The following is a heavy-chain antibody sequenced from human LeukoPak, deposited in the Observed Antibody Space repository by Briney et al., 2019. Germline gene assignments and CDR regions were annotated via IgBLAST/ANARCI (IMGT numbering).Heavy chain of an antibody. CDR1: GYSFTSNW. D-gene: IGHD3-16*01. CDR2: IYRGDSET. CDR3: APDRWGIKVADY. J-gene: IGHJ4*02. Sequence: GESLKISCKGSGYSFTSNWIGCVRQMPGKGLEWMGIIYRGDSETTYSPSFQGQVTISADKSITTAYLQCDSLRASDTAMYYCAPDRWGIKVADYWGQGTLVTVSS. V-gene: IGHV5-51*01.